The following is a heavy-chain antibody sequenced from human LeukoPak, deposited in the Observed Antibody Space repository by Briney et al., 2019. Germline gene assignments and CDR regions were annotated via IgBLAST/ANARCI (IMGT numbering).Heavy chain of an antibody. Sequence: GGSLRLSCGASGFTFSSYAMHWVRQAPGKGLEWVAVISYDGSNKYYADSVKGRFTISRDNSKNTLYLQMNSLRAEDTAVYYCARDEDYGDYVTDYWGQGTLVTVSS. CDR3: ARDEDYGDYVTDY. CDR2: ISYDGSNK. D-gene: IGHD4-17*01. J-gene: IGHJ4*02. V-gene: IGHV3-30-3*01. CDR1: GFTFSSYA.